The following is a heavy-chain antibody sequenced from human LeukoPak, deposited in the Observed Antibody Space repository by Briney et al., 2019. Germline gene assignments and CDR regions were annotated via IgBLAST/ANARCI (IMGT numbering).Heavy chain of an antibody. D-gene: IGHD5-18*01. V-gene: IGHV1-69*13. Sequence: GASVKVSCKASGYTFTSYAISWVRQAPGQGLEWMGGIIPIFGTANYAQKFQGRVTITADESTSTAYMELSSLRSEDTAVYYCARGPGYSYGYGSDYWGQGTLVTVSS. CDR3: ARGPGYSYGYGSDY. CDR1: GYTFTSYA. CDR2: IIPIFGTA. J-gene: IGHJ4*02.